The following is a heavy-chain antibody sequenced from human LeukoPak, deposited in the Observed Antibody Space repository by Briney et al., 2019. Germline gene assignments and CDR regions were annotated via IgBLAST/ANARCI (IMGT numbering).Heavy chain of an antibody. CDR2: IKQDGSEE. V-gene: IGHV3-7*04. CDR3: ARAVVPAAMPFENWFDP. J-gene: IGHJ5*02. Sequence: GGSLRLSCAASGFTFSSYWMSWVRQAPGKGLEWVANIKQDGSEEYYVDSVKGRFTISRDNAKNSLYLQMNSLRAEDTAVYYCARAVVPAAMPFENWFDPWGQGTLVTVSS. D-gene: IGHD2-2*01. CDR1: GFTFSSYW.